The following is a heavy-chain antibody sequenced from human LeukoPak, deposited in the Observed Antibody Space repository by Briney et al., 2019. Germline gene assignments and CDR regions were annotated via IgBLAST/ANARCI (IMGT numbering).Heavy chain of an antibody. J-gene: IGHJ5*02. CDR2: MNPNSGIT. CDR3: ARVRAVVVPAAMSRAPLGRYNWFDP. D-gene: IGHD2-2*01. Sequence: ASVKLSCKASGYTFTSYDIDWVRQATGQGLEWMGWMNPNSGITGYAQKFQGRVTMTRNTSISTAYMELSSLRSEDTAVYYCARVRAVVVPAAMSRAPLGRYNWFDPWGQGTLVTVSS. CDR1: GYTFTSYD. V-gene: IGHV1-8*01.